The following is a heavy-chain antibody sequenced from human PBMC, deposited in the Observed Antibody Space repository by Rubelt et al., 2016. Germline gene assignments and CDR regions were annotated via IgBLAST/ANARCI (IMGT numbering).Heavy chain of an antibody. V-gene: IGHV1-69*09. CDR2: IIPILGLA. D-gene: IGHD6-19*01. CDR3: ARVSSGWYAD. Sequence: QVQLVQSGAEVKKPGASVKVSCKASGYTFTGYYMHWVRQAPGQGLEWMGWIIPILGLANYAQKFQVRVMITADKSTSTAYMELSSLRSEDTAVYYCARVSSGWYADWGQGTLVTVSS. J-gene: IGHJ4*02. CDR1: GYTFTGYY.